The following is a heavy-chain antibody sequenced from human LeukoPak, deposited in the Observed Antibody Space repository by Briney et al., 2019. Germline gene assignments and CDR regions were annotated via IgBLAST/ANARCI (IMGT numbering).Heavy chain of an antibody. J-gene: IGHJ5*02. CDR1: GGSISSYY. CDR3: ARPICSCCSCSFDP. Sequence: SETLSLTCTVSGGSISSYYWSWIRQPPGKGLEWIGYIYYSGSTNYNPSLKSRVTISVDTSKNQFSLKLSSVTAADTAVYYCARPICSCCSCSFDPWGQGTLVTVSS. CDR2: IYYSGST. D-gene: IGHD2-15*01. V-gene: IGHV4-59*01.